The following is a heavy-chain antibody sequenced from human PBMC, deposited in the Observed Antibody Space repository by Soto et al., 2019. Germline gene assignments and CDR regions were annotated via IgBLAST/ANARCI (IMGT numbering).Heavy chain of an antibody. CDR3: ARESCSTSCPMDV. V-gene: IGHV4-31*03. CDR1: GGFISSGGYY. D-gene: IGHD2-2*01. CDR2: IYYSGST. Sequence: SETLSLTCTVSGGFISSGGYYWAWIRQHPGKGLEWIGYIYYSGSTYYNPSLKSRVSISVDTSKNQFSLKLSSVTAADTAVYYRARESCSTSCPMDVWGQGTTVTVPS. J-gene: IGHJ6*02.